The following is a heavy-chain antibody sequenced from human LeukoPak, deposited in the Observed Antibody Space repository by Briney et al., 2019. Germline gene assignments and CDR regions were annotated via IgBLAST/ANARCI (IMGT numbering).Heavy chain of an antibody. CDR3: ARDRGGRITMIVVVRQELDY. J-gene: IGHJ4*02. CDR2: INPSGGST. CDR1: GYTFTSYY. D-gene: IGHD3-22*01. Sequence: GTSVKVSCKASGYTFTSYYMHWVRQAPGQGLEWMGIINPSGGSTSYAQKFQGRVTMTRDTSTSTVYMELSSLRSEDTAVYYCARDRGGRITMIVVVRQELDYWGQGTLVTVSS. V-gene: IGHV1-46*01.